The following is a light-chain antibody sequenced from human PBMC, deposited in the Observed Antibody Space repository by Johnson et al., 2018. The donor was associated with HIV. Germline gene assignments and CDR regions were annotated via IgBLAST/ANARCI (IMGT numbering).Light chain of an antibody. CDR3: GTWDSSLSASYV. Sequence: QSMLTQPPSVSAAPGQKVTISCSGSSSNIGNNYVSWYQQLPGTAPKLLIYDNNKRPSGIPDRFSGSKSGTSATLGITGLQTGDEAEYYCGTWDSSLSASYVSCTGTKVTVL. CDR2: DNN. CDR1: SSNIGNNY. J-gene: IGLJ1*01. V-gene: IGLV1-51*01.